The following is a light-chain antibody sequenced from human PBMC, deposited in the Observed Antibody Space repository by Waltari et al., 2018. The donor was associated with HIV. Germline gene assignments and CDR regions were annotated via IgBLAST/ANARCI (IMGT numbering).Light chain of an antibody. CDR1: QSLSSSY. CDR3: QQFGSSPLYT. V-gene: IGKV3-20*01. CDR2: GAS. Sequence: EIGLTQSPGTLSLSPGERATLSCRASQSLSSSYLAWYQQKPGQAPRLLIYGASSRATGIPDRFSGSVSGTDFTLTISRLEPEDFAVYYCQQFGSSPLYTFGQGTKLEIK. J-gene: IGKJ2*01.